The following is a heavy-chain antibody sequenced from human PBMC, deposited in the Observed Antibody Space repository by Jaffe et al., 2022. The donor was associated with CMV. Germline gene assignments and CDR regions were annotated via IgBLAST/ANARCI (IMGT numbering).Heavy chain of an antibody. J-gene: IGHJ2*01. CDR1: GGSISSSSYY. CDR3: ARHDGSAEWYFDL. V-gene: IGHV4-39*01. Sequence: QLQLQESGPGLVKPSETLSLTCTVSGGSISSSSYYWGWIRQPPGKGLEWIGSIYYSGSTYYNPSLKSRVTISVDTSKNQFSLKLSSVTAADTAVYYCARHDGSAEWYFDLWGRGTLVTVSS. CDR2: IYYSGST.